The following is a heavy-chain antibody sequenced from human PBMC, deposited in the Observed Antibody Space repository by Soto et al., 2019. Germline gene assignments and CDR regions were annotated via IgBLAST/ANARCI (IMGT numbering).Heavy chain of an antibody. J-gene: IGHJ6*02. CDR3: ARVNSGSSIYYYYYGMDV. D-gene: IGHD1-26*01. Sequence: GASVKVSCKASDYTFTSYGISWVRQAPGQGLEWMGWISAYNGNTNYAQKLQGRVTMTTDTSTSTAYMELRSLRSDDTAVYYCARVNSGSSIYYYYYGMDVWGQGTTVTVSS. CDR1: DYTFTSYG. V-gene: IGHV1-18*01. CDR2: ISAYNGNT.